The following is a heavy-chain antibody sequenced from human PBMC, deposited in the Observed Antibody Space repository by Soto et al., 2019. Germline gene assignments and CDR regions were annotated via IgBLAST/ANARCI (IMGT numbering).Heavy chain of an antibody. J-gene: IGHJ3*02. CDR3: AKARGYDSWPDESAFDI. D-gene: IGHD5-12*01. V-gene: IGHV3-23*01. CDR2: ISGSGGNT. Sequence: GGSLRLSCAASGFTFSNYAMNWVRQAPGKGLEWVSAISGSGGNTYYADSVKGRFTISRDNSKNTLYLQMNSLRAEDTAVYYCAKARGYDSWPDESAFDIWGQGTMVTVSS. CDR1: GFTFSNYA.